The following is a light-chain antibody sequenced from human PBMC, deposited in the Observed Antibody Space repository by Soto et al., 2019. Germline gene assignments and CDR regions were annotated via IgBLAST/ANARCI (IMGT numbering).Light chain of an antibody. J-gene: IGLJ3*02. Sequence: NFMLTQPHSVSESPGKTVTISCTRSSGSVASNYVQWYQQRPGSAPTTVIYEDNRRPSGVPDRFSGSIDSSSNSASLTISRLKTEDEAVYYCQSYDSSNPVVFGGGTQLTVL. CDR1: SGSVASNY. V-gene: IGLV6-57*04. CDR3: QSYDSSNPVV. CDR2: EDN.